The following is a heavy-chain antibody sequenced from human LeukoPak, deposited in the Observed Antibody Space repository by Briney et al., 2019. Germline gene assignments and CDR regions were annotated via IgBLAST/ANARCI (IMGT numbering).Heavy chain of an antibody. Sequence: PGASVKVSCKASGYTFTSYDINWVRQAIGQGLEWMGWMNPNSGNTGYAQKFQGRVTMTRNTSISTAYMELSSLRSEDTVVHYCARDVVQYDSSGYYYAYFDYWGQGTLVTVSS. D-gene: IGHD3-22*01. CDR3: ARDVVQYDSSGYYYAYFDY. V-gene: IGHV1-8*01. J-gene: IGHJ4*02. CDR1: GYTFTSYD. CDR2: MNPNSGNT.